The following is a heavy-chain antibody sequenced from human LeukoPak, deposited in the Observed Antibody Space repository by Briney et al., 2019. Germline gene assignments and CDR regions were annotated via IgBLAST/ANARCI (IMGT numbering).Heavy chain of an antibody. CDR2: ISGSGGST. D-gene: IGHD6-13*01. CDR1: GFTFSSYA. J-gene: IGHJ4*02. V-gene: IGHV3-23*01. Sequence: PGGSLRLSCAASGFTFSSYAMSWVRQAPGKGLEWVSAISGSGGSTYYADSVKGRFTISRDNSNNTLYLQMNSLRAEDTAVYYCARAEYQNRRGSWYPFDYWGQGTLVTVSS. CDR3: ARAEYQNRRGSWYPFDY.